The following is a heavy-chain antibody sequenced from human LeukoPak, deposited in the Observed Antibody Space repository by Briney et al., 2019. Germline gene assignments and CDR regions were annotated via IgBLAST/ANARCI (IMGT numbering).Heavy chain of an antibody. V-gene: IGHV1-69*04. CDR3: ARDGGAALSLDI. Sequence: SVKVSCKASGDTFSRNTISWVRQAPGQGLEWMGRSIPILDMANYAQKFQGRVTITADKSTSTAYMELSSLRSEDTAVYYCARDGGAALSLDIWGQGTMVTVPS. J-gene: IGHJ3*02. D-gene: IGHD3-16*01. CDR1: GDTFSRNT. CDR2: SIPILDMA.